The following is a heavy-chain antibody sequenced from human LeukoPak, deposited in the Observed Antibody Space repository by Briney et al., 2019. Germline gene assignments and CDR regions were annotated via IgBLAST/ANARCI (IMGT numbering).Heavy chain of an antibody. CDR3: ARDGIAAGLWFDP. V-gene: IGHV1-18*04. CDR2: ISAYNGNT. D-gene: IGHD6-13*01. Sequence: ASVKVSCKASGYTFTSYYMHWVRQAPGQGLEWMGWISAYNGNTNYAQKLQGRVTMTTDTSTSTAYMELRSLRSDDTAVYYCARDGIAAGLWFDPWGQGTLVTVSP. J-gene: IGHJ5*02. CDR1: GYTFTSYY.